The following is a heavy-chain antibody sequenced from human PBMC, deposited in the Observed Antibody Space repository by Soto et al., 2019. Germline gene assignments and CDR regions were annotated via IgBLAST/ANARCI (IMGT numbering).Heavy chain of an antibody. CDR2: INAGNGNT. CDR3: ARAEVVVPARDS. D-gene: IGHD2-21*02. J-gene: IGHJ4*02. V-gene: IGHV1-3*05. CDR1: GYTFTSYA. Sequence: QVQLVQSGAEEKKPGASVKVSCKASGYTFTSYAMHWVRQAPGQRLEWMGWINAGNGNTKYSQKFQGRVTIARGTRTRRGRMELSSPRSEDTPVYYCARAEVVVPARDSWGQGTLVTVSS.